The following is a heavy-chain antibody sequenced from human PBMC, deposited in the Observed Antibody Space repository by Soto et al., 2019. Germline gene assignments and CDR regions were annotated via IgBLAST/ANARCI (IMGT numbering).Heavy chain of an antibody. D-gene: IGHD3-16*01. J-gene: IGHJ3*01. CDR3: ARGSTVGDF. CDR1: GYSFTSYG. V-gene: IGHV1-18*01. Sequence: QVQLVQSGAEVRKPGASVKVSCKAAGYSFTSYGITWVRQAPGQGLEWMGGTYKSNTNYAQKVQGRVTMTTDTSTSTAYMELRSLTSDDTAVYYCARGSTVGDFWGQGTLVTVSS. CDR2: TYKSNT.